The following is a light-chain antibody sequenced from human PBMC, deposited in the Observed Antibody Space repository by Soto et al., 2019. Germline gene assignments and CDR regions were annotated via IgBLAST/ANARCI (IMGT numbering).Light chain of an antibody. CDR3: RQRGDGPEIT. CDR1: QSVGTY. Sequence: EIVLTQSPATLSLSPGERATLSCRASQSVGTYLSWYQQKPGQAPSLLIYDASHISTGVPARFSGSGSGTDFNLTISSIEPEDVAVSSCRQRGDGPEITFGQGTRLEI. CDR2: DAS. J-gene: IGKJ5*01. V-gene: IGKV3-11*01.